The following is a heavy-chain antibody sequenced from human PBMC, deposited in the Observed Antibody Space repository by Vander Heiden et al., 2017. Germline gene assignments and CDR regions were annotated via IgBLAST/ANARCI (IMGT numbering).Heavy chain of an antibody. Sequence: QVQLVESGGGVVQPGRSLRLSCAASGFTFSSYAMHWVRQAPGKGLEWVAVISYDGSNKYYADSVKGRFTISRDNSKNTLYLQMNSLRAEDTAVYYCASFVSSNWFDPWGQGTLVTVSS. CDR1: GFTFSSYA. CDR2: ISYDGSNK. V-gene: IGHV3-30*01. J-gene: IGHJ5*02. CDR3: ASFVSSNWFDP. D-gene: IGHD3-10*01.